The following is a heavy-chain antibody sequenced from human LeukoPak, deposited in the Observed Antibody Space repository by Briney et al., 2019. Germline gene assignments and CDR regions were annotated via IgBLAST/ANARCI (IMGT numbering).Heavy chain of an antibody. CDR1: GFTFSSYG. Sequence: PGGSLRLSCAASGFTFSSYGMHWVRQAPGKGLEWVAVISYDGSNKYYADSVKGRFTISRDNSKNTLYLQMNSLRAEDTAVYYCARDLAAGEGFGEYYFDYWGQGTLVTVSS. V-gene: IGHV3-30*03. J-gene: IGHJ4*02. CDR2: ISYDGSNK. D-gene: IGHD3-10*01. CDR3: ARDLAAGEGFGEYYFDY.